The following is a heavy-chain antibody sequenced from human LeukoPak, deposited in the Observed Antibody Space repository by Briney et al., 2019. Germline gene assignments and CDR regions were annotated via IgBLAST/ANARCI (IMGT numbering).Heavy chain of an antibody. CDR1: GFTFSRYL. Sequence: PRGSMSLSCSASGFTFSRYLMHWVRQAPGKVLEYVSAISTNGCSTYYADSVKGRFTISRDNSKNTLYLQMSSLRTDDTAVYYCVKDANYYDSSGYYDYWGREPWSPSPQ. V-gene: IGHV3-64D*06. D-gene: IGHD3-22*01. CDR3: VKDANYYDSSGYYDY. CDR2: ISTNGCST. J-gene: IGHJ4*02.